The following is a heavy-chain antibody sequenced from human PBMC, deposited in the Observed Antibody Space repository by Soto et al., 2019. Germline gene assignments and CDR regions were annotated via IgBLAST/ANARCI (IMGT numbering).Heavy chain of an antibody. V-gene: IGHV4-39*01. D-gene: IGHD2-15*01. Sequence: SETLSLTCTVSGGAISSSSYYFFCIREPPGKGLEWIGSIYYSGSTYYNPSLKSRVTISVDTSKNQFSLKLSSVTAADTAVYYCARLASIVVVVAARYDAFDIWGQGTMVTVSS. CDR2: IYYSGST. CDR3: ARLASIVVVVAARYDAFDI. J-gene: IGHJ3*02. CDR1: GGAISSSSYY.